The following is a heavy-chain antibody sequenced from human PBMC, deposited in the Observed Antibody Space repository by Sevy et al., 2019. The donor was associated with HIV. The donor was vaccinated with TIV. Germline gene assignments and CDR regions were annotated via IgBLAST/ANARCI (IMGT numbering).Heavy chain of an antibody. Sequence: GGSLRLSCAASGFTFDDYAMHWVRQAPGKGLEWVSGISWNSGSICYADSVNDRFTISRDNAKNSMYPQMNSVRAEDTALYYCAKVRSGYSYGYDYCGQGTMVTVSS. CDR3: AKVRSGYSYGYDY. CDR2: ISWNSGSI. J-gene: IGHJ4*02. CDR1: GFTFDDYA. V-gene: IGHV3-9*01. D-gene: IGHD5-18*01.